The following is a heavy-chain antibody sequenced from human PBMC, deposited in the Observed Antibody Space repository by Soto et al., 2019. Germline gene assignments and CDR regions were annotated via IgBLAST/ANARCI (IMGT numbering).Heavy chain of an antibody. CDR2: IYWDDDK. J-gene: IGHJ6*03. CDR1: GFSLTTNGVG. CDR3: ARNYDLWSGPDYYYYMDV. V-gene: IGHV2-5*02. D-gene: IGHD3-3*01. Sequence: QITLKESGPTLVKPTQTLTLTCTFSGFSLTTNGVGVGWIRQPPGKALEWLALIYWDDDKRYSPSLKSRLTNTKDTAKNQVVLTMTNRDPVDTATEYCARNYDLWSGPDYYYYMDVWGKGTTVTVSS.